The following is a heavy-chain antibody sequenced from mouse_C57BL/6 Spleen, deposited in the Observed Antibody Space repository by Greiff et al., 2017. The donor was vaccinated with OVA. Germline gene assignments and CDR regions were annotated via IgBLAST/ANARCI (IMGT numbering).Heavy chain of an antibody. CDR1: GYTFTSYW. CDR3: ARRAYYYGSSYWYFDV. CDR2: IDPSDSYT. Sequence: QVQLQQPGAELVMPGASVKLSCKASGYTFTSYWMHWVKQRPGQGLEWIGEIDPSDSYTNYNQKFKGKSTLTVDKSSSTAYMQLSILTSEDSAVYYCARRAYYYGSSYWYFDVWGTGTTVTVSS. J-gene: IGHJ1*03. V-gene: IGHV1-69*01. D-gene: IGHD1-1*01.